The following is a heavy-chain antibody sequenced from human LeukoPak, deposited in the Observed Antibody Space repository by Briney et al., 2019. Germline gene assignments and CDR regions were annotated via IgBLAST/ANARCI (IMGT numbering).Heavy chain of an antibody. CDR3: ASYPRNIPTPPFDY. CDR2: INPNNGDT. J-gene: IGHJ4*02. D-gene: IGHD2-21*01. Sequence: ASVKVSCKASGYTFTAQYMHWVRQAPGQGLEWMGWINPNNGDTKYAQRFLGRVTMTRDTSTATAYMELSSLRSDDTAVYFCASYPRNIPTPPFDYWGQGTLVTVSS. CDR1: GYTFTAQY. V-gene: IGHV1-2*02.